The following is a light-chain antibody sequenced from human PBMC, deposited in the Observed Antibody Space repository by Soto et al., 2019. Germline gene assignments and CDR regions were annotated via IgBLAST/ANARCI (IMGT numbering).Light chain of an antibody. CDR1: QSISSY. J-gene: IGKJ1*01. CDR2: DAS. Sequence: EIVLTQSPATLSLSPGERATLSCRASQSISSYLAWYQQKPGQAPRLLIYDASNRATGIPARFSGSGSGTDFTLTISSLEPEDFAVYYCRQRNNWPQWTFGQGTKVDIK. V-gene: IGKV3-11*01. CDR3: RQRNNWPQWT.